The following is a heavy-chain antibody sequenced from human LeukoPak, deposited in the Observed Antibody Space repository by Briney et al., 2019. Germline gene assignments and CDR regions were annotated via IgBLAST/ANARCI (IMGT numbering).Heavy chain of an antibody. CDR3: ARIRARSWDL. D-gene: IGHD6-13*01. V-gene: IGHV2-70*18. J-gene: IGHJ4*02. Sequence: TLSLTCTVSGGSISSYYWSWIRQPPGKALEWLALIDWDDDKYYSTSLKTRLTISKDTSKNQVVLTMTNMDPVDTATYYCARIRARSWDLWGQGTLVTVSS. CDR2: IDWDDDK. CDR1: GGSISSYY.